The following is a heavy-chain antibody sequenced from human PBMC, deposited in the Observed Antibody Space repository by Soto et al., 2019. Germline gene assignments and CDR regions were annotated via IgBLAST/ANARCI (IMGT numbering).Heavy chain of an antibody. CDR2: ISHDGSSM. J-gene: IGHJ4*02. D-gene: IGHD4-17*01. Sequence: QVQLVESGGGVVQAGRSLRLSCAVSGIFFSSYGMHWVRQAPGKGLEWVALISHDGSSMFYGDSVRGRFTISRDNSRDMVILQMSGLRPEDTALYYGMTPGSADHSDYWGQGTLVTVSS. V-gene: IGHV3-30*03. CDR1: GIFFSSYG. CDR3: MTPGSADHSDY.